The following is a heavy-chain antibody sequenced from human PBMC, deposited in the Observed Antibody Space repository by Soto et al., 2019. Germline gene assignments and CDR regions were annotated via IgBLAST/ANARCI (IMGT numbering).Heavy chain of an antibody. D-gene: IGHD3-10*01. CDR3: AKVKHVLLWFGELSPRRLMDV. V-gene: IGHV3-23*01. J-gene: IGHJ6*02. CDR1: GFTFSSYA. CDR2: ISGSGGST. Sequence: GGSLRLSCAASGFTFSSYAMSWVRQAPGKGLEWVSAISGSGGSTYYADSVKGRFTISRDNSKNTLYLQMNSLRAEDTAVYYCAKVKHVLLWFGELSPRRLMDVWGQGTTVTVSS.